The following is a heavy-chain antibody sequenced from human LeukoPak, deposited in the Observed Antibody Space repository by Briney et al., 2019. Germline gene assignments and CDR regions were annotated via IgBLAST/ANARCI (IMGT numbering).Heavy chain of an antibody. CDR1: GLTFSGYD. V-gene: IGHV3-30*18. CDR2: VSYDGADK. J-gene: IGHJ4*02. D-gene: IGHD3-10*01. CDR3: AKEYDSGGYGANFDY. Sequence: GKSLRLSCAASGLTFSGYDMHWVRQAPGKGLEWVAVVSYDGADKYYADSVKGRFTISRDNSRNTMYLQMDSLRAEDTAVYYCAKEYDSGGYGANFDYWGQGTLVTVSS.